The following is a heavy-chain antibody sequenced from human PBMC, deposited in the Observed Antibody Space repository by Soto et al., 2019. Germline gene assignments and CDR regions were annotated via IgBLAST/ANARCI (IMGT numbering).Heavy chain of an antibody. D-gene: IGHD5-18*01. CDR1: GFTLSNYW. V-gene: IGHV3-7*01. CDR3: ARDRYSYGTYLDS. Sequence: EVQLVESGGGLVQPGGSLRLSCAASGFTLSNYWMSWVRQSPGKRLEWVANIKRDGSEKSYVGSVEGRFTLSRDNAKDPRDLQMDHLRVDDTAVYYFARDRYSYGTYLDSWGQGTLVTVSS. CDR2: IKRDGSEK. J-gene: IGHJ4*02.